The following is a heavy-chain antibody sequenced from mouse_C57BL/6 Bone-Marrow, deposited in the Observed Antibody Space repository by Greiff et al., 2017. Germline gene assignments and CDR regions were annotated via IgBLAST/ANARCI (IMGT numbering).Heavy chain of an antibody. CDR2: INPNNGGT. CDR3: ARSGYSNYWYFDV. V-gene: IGHV1-26*01. CDR1: GYTFTDYY. Sequence: EVQLQQSGPELVKPGASVKISCKASGYTFTDYYMNWVKQSHGKSLEWIGDINPNNGGTSYNQKFKGKATLTVDKSSSTAYMELRSLTSEDSAVYYCARSGYSNYWYFDVWGTGTTVTVSS. J-gene: IGHJ1*03. D-gene: IGHD2-5*01.